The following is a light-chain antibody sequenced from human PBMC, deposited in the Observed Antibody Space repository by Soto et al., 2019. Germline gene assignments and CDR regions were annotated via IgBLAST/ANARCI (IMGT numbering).Light chain of an antibody. V-gene: IGKV3-11*01. J-gene: IGKJ4*01. CDR2: DAS. CDR1: LNVNSY. Sequence: VLLKSPATLSLSPGARSPLSGRARLNVNSYLAWYQQKPGQAPRLLIYDASNRAAGIPARFSGSGSGTDFTLTIRSLQSEDFAVYYCQQYNNWPPVLTFGGGTKVDI. CDR3: QQYNNWPPVLT.